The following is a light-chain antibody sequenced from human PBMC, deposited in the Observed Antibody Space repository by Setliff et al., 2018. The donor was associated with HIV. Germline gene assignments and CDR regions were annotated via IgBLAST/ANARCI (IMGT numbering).Light chain of an antibody. CDR1: SSDVGGYNH. V-gene: IGLV2-14*03. CDR3: SSYTSGNTPVV. J-gene: IGLJ2*01. Sequence: QSVLTQPASVSGSPGQSITISCSGSSSDVGGYNHVSWYQQHPGKAPKVMIYDVTSRPSGISNRFSGSKSGSTASLTISGLQAEDEADYYCSSYTSGNTPVVFGGGTKVTVL. CDR2: DVT.